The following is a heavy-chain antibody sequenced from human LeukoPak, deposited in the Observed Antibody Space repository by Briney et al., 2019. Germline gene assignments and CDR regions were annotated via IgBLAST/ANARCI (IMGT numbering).Heavy chain of an antibody. D-gene: IGHD5-18*01. J-gene: IGHJ4*02. Sequence: SVKVSCKASGGTFSSYAISWVRQAPGQGLEWMGRITPIFGTANYAQKFQGRVTITTDESTSTAYMELSSLRSEDTAVYYCARERLSRVAMVSFDYWGQGTLVTVSS. CDR1: GGTFSSYA. V-gene: IGHV1-69*05. CDR2: ITPIFGTA. CDR3: ARERLSRVAMVSFDY.